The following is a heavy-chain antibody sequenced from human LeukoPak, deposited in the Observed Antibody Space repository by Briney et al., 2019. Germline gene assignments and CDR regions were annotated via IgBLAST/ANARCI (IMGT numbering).Heavy chain of an antibody. CDR2: ISVYSGNT. CDR3: ARDANGVLGDY. D-gene: IGHD2-8*01. V-gene: IGHV1-18*01. Sequence: ASVKVSCKASGYTFSIYGISWVRQAPGQGLEWMGRISVYSGNTNYAQRFQDRVTMTTDTSTTTAYMELRSLRSDDTAMYYCARDANGVLGDYWGQGTLVTVSS. CDR1: GYTFSIYG. J-gene: IGHJ4*02.